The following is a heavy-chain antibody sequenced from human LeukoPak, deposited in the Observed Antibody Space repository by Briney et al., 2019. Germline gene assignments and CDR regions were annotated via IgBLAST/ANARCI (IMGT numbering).Heavy chain of an antibody. CDR1: GYTFTSYY. Sequence: ASVKVSCKASGYTFTSYYMHWVRQAPGQGLEWMGIINPSGGNTSYAQKFQGRVTMTRDTSTGTVYMELCSLRSEDTAVYYCARDMSIAARTSCGYWGQGTLVTVSS. J-gene: IGHJ4*02. V-gene: IGHV1-46*01. CDR3: ARDMSIAARTSCGY. D-gene: IGHD6-6*01. CDR2: INPSGGNT.